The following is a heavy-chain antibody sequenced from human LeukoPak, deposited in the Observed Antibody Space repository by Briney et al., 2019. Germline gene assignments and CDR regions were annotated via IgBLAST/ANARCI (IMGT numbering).Heavy chain of an antibody. CDR1: GYTFTSYG. J-gene: IGHJ6*03. Sequence: ASVKVSCKASGYTFTSYGISWVRQAPGQGLEWMGWISAYNGNTNYAQKLQGRVTMTTDTSTSTTYMELRSLRSDDTAVYYCARDRVAAAGDYYYHYMDVWGKGTTVTVSS. CDR2: ISAYNGNT. CDR3: ARDRVAAAGDYYYHYMDV. V-gene: IGHV1-18*01. D-gene: IGHD6-13*01.